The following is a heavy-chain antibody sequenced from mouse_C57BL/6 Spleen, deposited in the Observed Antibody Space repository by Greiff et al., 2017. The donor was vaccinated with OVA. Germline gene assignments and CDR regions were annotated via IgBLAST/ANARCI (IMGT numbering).Heavy chain of an antibody. D-gene: IGHD2-4*01. CDR2: INPNNGGT. Sequence: EVKLQESGPELVKPGASVKIPCKASGYTFTDYNMDWVKQSHGKSLEWIGDINPNNGGTIYNQKFKGKATLTVDKSSSTAYMELRSLTSEDTAVYYCARKEKSYDYDEGFAYWGQGTLVTVSA. CDR1: GYTFTDYN. V-gene: IGHV1-18*01. J-gene: IGHJ3*01. CDR3: ARKEKSYDYDEGFAY.